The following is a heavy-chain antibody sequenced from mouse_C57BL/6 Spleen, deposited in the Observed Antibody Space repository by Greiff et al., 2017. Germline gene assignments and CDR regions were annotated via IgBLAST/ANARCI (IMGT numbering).Heavy chain of an antibody. J-gene: IGHJ3*01. Sequence: EVQLVESGPELVKPGASVKIPCKASGYTFTDYNMDWVKQSHGKSLEWIGDINPNNGGTINNQKFKGKATLTVDKYSSTSYMELRSLTSEDTAVYYCARSEELRQAWFAYWGQGTLVTVSA. CDR3: ARSEELRQAWFAY. V-gene: IGHV1-18*01. D-gene: IGHD2-4*01. CDR2: INPNNGGT. CDR1: GYTFTDYN.